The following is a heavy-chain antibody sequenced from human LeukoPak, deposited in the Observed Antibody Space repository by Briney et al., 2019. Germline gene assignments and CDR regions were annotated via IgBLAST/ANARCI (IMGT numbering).Heavy chain of an antibody. CDR3: AKGTYYYDSSDAFDI. Sequence: GGSLRLSCAASGFTFSSYAMSWVRQAPGKGLEWVSGISGSGGSTYYADSVKGRFTISRDNSKNTLYLQMNSLRAEDTAVYYCAKGTYYYDSSDAFDIWGQGTMVTVSS. J-gene: IGHJ3*02. D-gene: IGHD3-22*01. V-gene: IGHV3-23*01. CDR2: ISGSGGST. CDR1: GFTFSSYA.